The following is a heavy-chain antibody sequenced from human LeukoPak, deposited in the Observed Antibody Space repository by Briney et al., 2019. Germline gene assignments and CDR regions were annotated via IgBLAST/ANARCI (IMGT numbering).Heavy chain of an antibody. CDR2: KEKDGRTE. Sequence: SGGSLRLSCAASGFTFSSYGMHWVRQAPGKGLEWVASKEKDGRTEYNADSVKGRFTISRDNSANTLYLELDSLTVEDTAVYYCAKVRSVFGANCFDYWGQGTLVTVSS. CDR3: AKVRSVFGANCFDY. CDR1: GFTFSSYG. J-gene: IGHJ4*02. D-gene: IGHD3-3*01. V-gene: IGHV3-30*02.